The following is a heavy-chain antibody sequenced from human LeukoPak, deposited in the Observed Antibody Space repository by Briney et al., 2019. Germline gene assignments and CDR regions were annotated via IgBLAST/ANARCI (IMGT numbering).Heavy chain of an antibody. CDR2: ISSSSSYM. CDR3: ARGRSRYCSGGSCYSDY. Sequence: GGSLRLSCAASGFTFSSYSMNWVRQAPGKGLEWVSSISSSSSYMYYADSVKGRFTISRDNAKNSLYLQMNSLRAEDTAVYYCARGRSRYCSGGSCYSDYWGQGTLVTVSS. J-gene: IGHJ4*02. CDR1: GFTFSSYS. V-gene: IGHV3-21*01. D-gene: IGHD2-15*01.